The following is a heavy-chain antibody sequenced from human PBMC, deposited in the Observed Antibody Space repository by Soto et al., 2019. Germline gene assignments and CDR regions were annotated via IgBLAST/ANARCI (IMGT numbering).Heavy chain of an antibody. CDR2: ISYDGSNK. D-gene: IGHD1-26*01. J-gene: IGHJ6*02. CDR3: ARSGQYYYYGMDV. Sequence: QVQLVESGGGVVQPGRSLRLSCAASGFTFSSYAMHWVRQAPGKGLEWVAVISYDGSNKYYADSVKGRFTISRDNSKNTRYLQMNSLRAEDTAVYYCARSGQYYYYGMDVWGQGTTVTVSS. CDR1: GFTFSSYA. V-gene: IGHV3-30-3*01.